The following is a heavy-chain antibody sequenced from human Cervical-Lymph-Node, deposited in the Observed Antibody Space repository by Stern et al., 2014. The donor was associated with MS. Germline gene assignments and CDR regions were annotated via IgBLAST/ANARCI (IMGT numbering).Heavy chain of an antibody. V-gene: IGHV1-3*01. D-gene: IGHD2-21*02. CDR3: ARDLGMTYYYYGMDV. CDR2: INAGKGNT. Sequence: VQLVQSGAEVKKPGASVKVSCKASGYTFTSYAMHWVRQATGQRLEWMGWINAGKGNTKYSQKFQGRVTITRDTSASTAYMELSSLRSEDTAVYYCARDLGMTYYYYGMDVWGQGTTVTVSS. J-gene: IGHJ6*02. CDR1: GYTFTSYA.